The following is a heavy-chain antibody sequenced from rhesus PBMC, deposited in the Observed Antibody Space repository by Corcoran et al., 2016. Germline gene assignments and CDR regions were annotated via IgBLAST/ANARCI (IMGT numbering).Heavy chain of an antibody. CDR2: ISGMGGRT. V-gene: IGHV4-173*01. Sequence: QLQLQASGPGLVKPFETLSLTCAVSGGSISITYWSWLRQPPGRGLAGLGRISGMGGRTDDNPSLKSRVTMSTDTSKNQFSLKLSSVTDADTDVYYCARGPYYYNFWSGENSLDGWGRGVLVTVSS. CDR1: GGSISITY. D-gene: IGHD3-3*01. CDR3: ARGPYYYNFWSGENSLDG. J-gene: IGHJ5-2*02.